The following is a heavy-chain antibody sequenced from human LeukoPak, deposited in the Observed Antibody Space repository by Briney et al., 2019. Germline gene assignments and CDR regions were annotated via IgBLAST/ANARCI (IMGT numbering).Heavy chain of an antibody. CDR1: GGTFNNYA. CDR2: FDPEDGET. V-gene: IGHV1-24*01. Sequence: ASVKVSCKASGGTFNNYAITWVRQAPGQGLEWMGGFDPEDGETIYAQKFQGRVTMTEDTSTDTAYMELSSLRSEDTAVYYCATIAVAGHPWGWGQGTLVTVSS. CDR3: ATIAVAGHPWG. J-gene: IGHJ4*02. D-gene: IGHD6-19*01.